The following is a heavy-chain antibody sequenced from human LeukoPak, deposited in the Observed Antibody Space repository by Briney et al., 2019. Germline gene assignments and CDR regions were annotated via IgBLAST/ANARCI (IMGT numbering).Heavy chain of an antibody. CDR2: IKPSGGST. D-gene: IGHD5-24*01. CDR1: GYTFTSYY. V-gene: IGHV1-46*01. J-gene: IGHJ4*02. CDR3: ASRSVEMATIDY. Sequence: ASVKVSCKASGYTFTSYYMHWVRQAPGQGLEWMGIIKPSGGSTSYAQKFQGRVTMTRDTSTSTVYMELSSLRSEDTAVYYCASRSVEMATIDYWGQGTLVTVSS.